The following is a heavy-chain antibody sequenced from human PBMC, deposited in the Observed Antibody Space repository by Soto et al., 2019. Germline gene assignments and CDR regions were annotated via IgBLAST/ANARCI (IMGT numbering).Heavy chain of an antibody. Sequence: PGGSLRLSCAASGFTFSSYAMSWVRQAPGKGLEWVSAISGSGGSTYYADSVKGRFTISRDNSKNTLYLQMNSLRAEDTAVYYCAKALPITIFGVVIPNLDYWGQGTLVTVSS. J-gene: IGHJ4*02. CDR3: AKALPITIFGVVIPNLDY. D-gene: IGHD3-3*01. CDR1: GFTFSSYA. V-gene: IGHV3-23*01. CDR2: ISGSGGST.